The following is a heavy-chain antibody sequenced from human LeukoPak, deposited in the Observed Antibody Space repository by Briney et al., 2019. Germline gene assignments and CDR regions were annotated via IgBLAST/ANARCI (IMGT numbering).Heavy chain of an antibody. J-gene: IGHJ4*02. CDR1: GFTFSTYW. CDR3: AREKLYSSSSDY. Sequence: GGSLRLSCAASGFTFSTYWMSWVRQAPGKGLEWVANIKEDGSEKFYVDSVKGRFTISRDNAKNSLYLQMNSLRAEDTAVYYCAREKLYSSSSDYWGQGILVTVSS. D-gene: IGHD6-6*01. V-gene: IGHV3-7*01. CDR2: IKEDGSEK.